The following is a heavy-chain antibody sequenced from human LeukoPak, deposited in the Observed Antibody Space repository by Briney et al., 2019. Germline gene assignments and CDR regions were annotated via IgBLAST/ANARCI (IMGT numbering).Heavy chain of an antibody. D-gene: IGHD3-3*01. CDR1: GYTFTGYY. Sequence: GASMKVSCKASGYTFTGYYMHWVRQAPGQGLEWMGWINPNSGGTNYAQKFQGRVTMTRDTSISTAYMELSRLRSDDTAVYYCARDGDYDFWSGYFPTSFHYYYYYMDVWGKGTTVTVSS. CDR2: INPNSGGT. V-gene: IGHV1-2*02. J-gene: IGHJ6*03. CDR3: ARDGDYDFWSGYFPTSFHYYYYYMDV.